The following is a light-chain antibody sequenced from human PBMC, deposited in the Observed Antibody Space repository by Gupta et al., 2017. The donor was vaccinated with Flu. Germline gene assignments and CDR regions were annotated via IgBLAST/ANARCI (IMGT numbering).Light chain of an antibody. CDR2: AAS. Sequence: DIQMTQSPSSLSASAGDRVTITCRASQSISSYLNWYQQKPGKAPKLLIYAASSLQSGVPSRFSGSGSGTDFTLTISSLQPEDFATYYCQQSYSNLLTFGGGTKVEIK. J-gene: IGKJ4*01. CDR3: QQSYSNLLT. V-gene: IGKV1-39*01. CDR1: QSISSY.